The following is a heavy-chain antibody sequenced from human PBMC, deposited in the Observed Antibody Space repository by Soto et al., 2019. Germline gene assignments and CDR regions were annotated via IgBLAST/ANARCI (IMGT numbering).Heavy chain of an antibody. CDR3: ARDDYTYGVS. Sequence: QVHLVESGGGMVKPGEPLRISCAASRFSFRDYFMSWIRQVPGKGLEWISYIGPYGNTIYYADSVKGRFVISRDDTTNSLFLQMDNLRADDTAVYYCARDDYTYGVSWGQGTLVTVSS. J-gene: IGHJ5*02. V-gene: IGHV3-11*01. D-gene: IGHD3-16*01. CDR1: RFSFRDYF. CDR2: IGPYGNTI.